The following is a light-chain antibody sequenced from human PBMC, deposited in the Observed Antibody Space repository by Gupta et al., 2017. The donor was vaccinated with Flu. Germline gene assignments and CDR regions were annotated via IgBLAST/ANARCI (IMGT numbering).Light chain of an antibody. J-gene: IGKJ2*01. CDR1: QSVSSY. CDR3: QQRSNWQGYT. CDR2: DAS. V-gene: IGKV3-11*01. Sequence: ERATLACRASQSVSSYLAWYQQKPGQAPRLLIYDASNRATGIPARFSGSGSGTDFTLTISSLEPEDFAVYYCQQRSNWQGYTFGQGTKLEIK.